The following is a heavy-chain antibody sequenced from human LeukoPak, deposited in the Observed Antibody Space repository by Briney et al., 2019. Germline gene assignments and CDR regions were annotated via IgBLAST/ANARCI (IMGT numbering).Heavy chain of an antibody. Sequence: QPGGSLRLSCAASGFTFSSYWMSWVRQAPGKGLERVANIKQDGSEKYYVDSVKGRFTISRDNAKNSLYLQMNSLRAEDTAVYYCAREGGSYYSNWFDLWGQGTLVTVSS. CDR1: GFTFSSYW. V-gene: IGHV3-7*01. D-gene: IGHD1-26*01. CDR3: AREGGSYYSNWFDL. CDR2: IKQDGSEK. J-gene: IGHJ5*02.